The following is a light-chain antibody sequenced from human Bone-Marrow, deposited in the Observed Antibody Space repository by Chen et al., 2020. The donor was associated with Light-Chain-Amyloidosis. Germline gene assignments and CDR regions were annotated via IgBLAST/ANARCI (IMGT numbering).Light chain of an antibody. CDR3: MQALQTPPAWT. CDR1: QSLLESNGYNY. V-gene: IGKV2-28*01. Sequence: EIVMTQSPLSLPVTPGEPASISCRSSQSLLESNGYNYLDWYLQKPGQSPQLLIYLGSNRASGVPDRFSGSGSGTDFTLKISRVEAEDGGVYYCMQALQTPPAWTFGQGTKVEIK. CDR2: LGS. J-gene: IGKJ1*01.